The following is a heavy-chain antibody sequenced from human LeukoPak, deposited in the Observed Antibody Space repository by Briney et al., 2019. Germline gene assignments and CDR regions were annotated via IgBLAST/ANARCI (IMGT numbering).Heavy chain of an antibody. J-gene: IGHJ6*02. CDR1: GFTFSSYW. CDR2: IKQDGSEK. V-gene: IGHV3-7*01. Sequence: SGGSLRLSCAASGFTFSSYWMSWVRQAPGKGLEWVANIKQDGSEKYYVDSVKGRFTISRDNSKNTLYLQMNSLRAEDTAVYYCAREGSSGGWNYYYYGMDVWGQGTTVTVSS. CDR3: AREGSSGGWNYYYYGMDV. D-gene: IGHD3-22*01.